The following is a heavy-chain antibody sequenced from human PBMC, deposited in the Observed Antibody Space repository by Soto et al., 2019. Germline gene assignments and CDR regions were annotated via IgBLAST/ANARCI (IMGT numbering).Heavy chain of an antibody. Sequence: TGGSLRLSCAAPGFPFSAYGMHWVRQAPGKGLQWVAVIWFDGGNEYYADSVRGRFTISRDNSKITLYLQMNSLTDEDTAVYYCARDSGGSGYEFDYWGQGTLVTVSS. J-gene: IGHJ4*02. CDR2: IWFDGGNE. CDR3: ARDSGGSGYEFDY. V-gene: IGHV3-33*01. D-gene: IGHD3-22*01. CDR1: GFPFSAYG.